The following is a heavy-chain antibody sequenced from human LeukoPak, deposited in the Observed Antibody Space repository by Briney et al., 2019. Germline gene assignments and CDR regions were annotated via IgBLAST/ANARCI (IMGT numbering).Heavy chain of an antibody. CDR3: VKDRCDRATCPEV. Sequence: GGSLRLSCAASGFTFSSYSMSWVRQAPGEGLQWVSGISNSGDSTYYLDSVKGRFTISRDNSKNTLHLQMSSLRAEDTALYYCVKDRCDRATCPEVWGQGTLVTVSS. CDR2: ISNSGDST. D-gene: IGHD2-21*01. CDR1: GFTFSSYS. J-gene: IGHJ4*02. V-gene: IGHV3-23*01.